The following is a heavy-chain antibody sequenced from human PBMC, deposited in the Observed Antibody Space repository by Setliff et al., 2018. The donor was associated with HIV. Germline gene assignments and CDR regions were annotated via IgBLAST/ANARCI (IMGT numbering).Heavy chain of an antibody. CDR2: ISSSSDYI. CDR3: ARERGAYDYVWGTYEKQFDY. D-gene: IGHD3-16*01. V-gene: IGHV3-21*01. CDR1: GFTFSSYN. J-gene: IGHJ4*02. Sequence: LRLSCEVSGFTFSSYNMNWVRQAPGKGLEWVSSISSSSDYICYADSVKGRFTISRDNAKNSLYLQMNSLRAEDTAVYYCARERGAYDYVWGTYEKQFDYWGQGTLVTVSS.